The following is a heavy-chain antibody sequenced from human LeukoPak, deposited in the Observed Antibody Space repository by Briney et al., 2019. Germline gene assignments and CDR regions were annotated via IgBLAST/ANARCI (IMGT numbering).Heavy chain of an antibody. J-gene: IGHJ4*02. CDR1: GYTFTSYY. CDR2: INPSGGST. Sequence: ASVKVSCKASGYTFTSYYMHWVRQAPGQGLEWMGIINPSGGSTSYAQKFQGRVTMTRDMSTSTVYMELSSLRSEDTAVYYCARDEQQLVLFDYWGQGTLVTVFS. CDR3: ARDEQQLVLFDY. V-gene: IGHV1-46*01. D-gene: IGHD6-13*01.